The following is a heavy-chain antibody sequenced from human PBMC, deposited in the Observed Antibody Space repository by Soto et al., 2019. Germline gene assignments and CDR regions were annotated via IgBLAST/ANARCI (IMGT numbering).Heavy chain of an antibody. J-gene: IGHJ6*02. CDR2: INPNSGGT. Sequence: QVQLVQSGAEVKKPGASVKVSCKTSGYTFNEYYIHWMRQVPGQGPEWMGWINPNSGGTKFAKKFQGGITMTSETSISKAYMERSGLSSDDTAVYYCARRLGGGGDYFYGMDVWGQGTAVTVSS. V-gene: IGHV1-2*02. CDR3: ARRLGGGGDYFYGMDV. D-gene: IGHD3-10*01. CDR1: GYTFNEYY.